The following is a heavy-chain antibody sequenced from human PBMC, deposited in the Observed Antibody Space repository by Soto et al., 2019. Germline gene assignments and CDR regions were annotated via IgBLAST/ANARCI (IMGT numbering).Heavy chain of an antibody. D-gene: IGHD3-22*01. CDR2: INAGNGNT. Sequence: ASVKVSCKASGYTFTSYAMHWVRQAPGQRLEWMGWINAGNGNTKYSQEFQGRVTITRDTSASTVYMELSSLRSEDTAVYYCARGANYYDSSGYSWFDPWGQGTLVTVSS. V-gene: IGHV1-3*01. CDR1: GYTFTSYA. J-gene: IGHJ5*02. CDR3: ARGANYYDSSGYSWFDP.